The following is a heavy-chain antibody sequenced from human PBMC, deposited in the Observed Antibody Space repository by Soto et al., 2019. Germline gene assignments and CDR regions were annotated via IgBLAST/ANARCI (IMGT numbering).Heavy chain of an antibody. V-gene: IGHV4-34*01. CDR1: GGSFSGYY. CDR2: INHSGTT. J-gene: IGHJ5*02. D-gene: IGHD3-10*01. Sequence: QVQLQQWGAGLLKPSETLSLTCAVYGGSFSGYYWSWIRQPPGRGLEWIGEINHSGTTNNNPSLKRRVTISVDTSKNQFSLKVRSVTAADTAVYYCASRTAGGSETYYNSWFDPWGQGTLVTVSS. CDR3: ASRTAGGSETYYNSWFDP.